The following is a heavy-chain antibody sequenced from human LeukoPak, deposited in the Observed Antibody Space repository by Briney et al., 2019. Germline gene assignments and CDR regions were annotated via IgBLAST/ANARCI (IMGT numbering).Heavy chain of an antibody. J-gene: IGHJ5*02. CDR2: ISSSSYI. Sequence: PGGSLRLSCAASGFTFSSYSMNWVRQAPGKGLEWVSSISSSSYIYYADSVKGRFTISRDNAKNSLYLQMNSLRAEDTAVYYCASVLVGYYYDSSGTTWGQGTLVTVSS. D-gene: IGHD3-22*01. V-gene: IGHV3-21*01. CDR3: ASVLVGYYYDSSGTT. CDR1: GFTFSSYS.